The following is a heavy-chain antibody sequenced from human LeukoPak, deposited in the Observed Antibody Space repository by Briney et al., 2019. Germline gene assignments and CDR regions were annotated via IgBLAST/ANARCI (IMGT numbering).Heavy chain of an antibody. CDR1: GGSISSSYW. Sequence: SGTLSLTCAVSGGSISSSYWWSWVRQPPGKGLEWIGEVYHSGSTNYNPSLKSRVTISVDKSKNQFSLKLSSVTAADTAVYYCARSRVLRYFDWRSTRYAFDIWGQGTMVTVSS. J-gene: IGHJ3*02. CDR3: ARSRVLRYFDWRSTRYAFDI. D-gene: IGHD3-9*01. CDR2: VYHSGST. V-gene: IGHV4-4*02.